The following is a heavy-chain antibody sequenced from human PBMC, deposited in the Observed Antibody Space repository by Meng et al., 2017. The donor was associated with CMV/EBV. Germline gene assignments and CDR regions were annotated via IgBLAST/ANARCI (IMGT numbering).Heavy chain of an antibody. V-gene: IGHV4-34*01. CDR1: GGSFSGYY. CDR2: INHSGST. J-gene: IGHJ5*02. CDR3: ARASYYDFWSGRAVRFDP. D-gene: IGHD3-3*01. Sequence: SETLSLTCAVYGGSFSGYYWSWIRQPPGKGREWIGEINHSGSTNYNPSLKSRVTISVDTSKNQFSLKLSSVTAADTAVYYCARASYYDFWSGRAVRFDPWGQGTLVTVSS.